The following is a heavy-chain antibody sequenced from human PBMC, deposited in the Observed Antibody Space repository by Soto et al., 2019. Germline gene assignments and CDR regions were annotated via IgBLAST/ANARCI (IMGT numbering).Heavy chain of an antibody. Sequence: VGSLRLSCAASGFTVSSNYISWVRQAPGKGLEWVSTIYSGGARHYADSVQGRFTISRDISKNMVYLQMNSLRAEDTAVYYCARVMIYGPNHFDYWGQGTLVTVSS. D-gene: IGHD3-10*01. CDR2: IYSGGAR. CDR1: GFTVSSNY. J-gene: IGHJ4*02. V-gene: IGHV3-53*01. CDR3: ARVMIYGPNHFDY.